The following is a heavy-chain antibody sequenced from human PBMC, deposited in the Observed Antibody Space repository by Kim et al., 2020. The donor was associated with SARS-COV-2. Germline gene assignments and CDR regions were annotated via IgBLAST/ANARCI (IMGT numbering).Heavy chain of an antibody. Sequence: SETLSLTCTVSGGSISSSSYYWGWIRQPPGKGLEWIGSIYYSGSTYYNPSLKSRVTISVDTSKNQFSLKLSSVTAADTAVYYCARHHGILWFGAWFDPWG. V-gene: IGHV4-39*01. CDR1: GGSISSSSYY. CDR2: IYYSGST. D-gene: IGHD3-10*01. CDR3: ARHHGILWFGAWFDP. J-gene: IGHJ5*02.